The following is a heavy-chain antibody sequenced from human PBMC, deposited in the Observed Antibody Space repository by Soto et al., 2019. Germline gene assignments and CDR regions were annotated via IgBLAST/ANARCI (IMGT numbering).Heavy chain of an antibody. Sequence: PGGSLRLSCAASGFTFSSYSMSWVRQAPGKGLEWVSSITSSSSYIYYADSVKGRFTVSRDNADNSLYLQMNSLRAEDTAVYYCASTNRGYCSSTSCQYWYFDLWGRGTLVTVSS. J-gene: IGHJ2*01. CDR2: ITSSSSYI. CDR1: GFTFSSYS. CDR3: ASTNRGYCSSTSCQYWYFDL. D-gene: IGHD2-2*01. V-gene: IGHV3-21*01.